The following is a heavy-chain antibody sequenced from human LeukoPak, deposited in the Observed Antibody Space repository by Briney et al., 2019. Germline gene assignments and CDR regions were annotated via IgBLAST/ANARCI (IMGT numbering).Heavy chain of an antibody. Sequence: SQTLSLTCTVSGGSISSGDYYWSWIRQPPGKGLEWIGYIYSSGGTYYNPSLKSRLTISVDTSKNQFSLKLSSVTAADTAVYYCARHRKTVTSNWFDPWGQGTLVTVSS. CDR2: IYSSGGT. J-gene: IGHJ5*02. D-gene: IGHD4-17*01. CDR1: GGSISSGDYY. V-gene: IGHV4-30-4*08. CDR3: ARHRKTVTSNWFDP.